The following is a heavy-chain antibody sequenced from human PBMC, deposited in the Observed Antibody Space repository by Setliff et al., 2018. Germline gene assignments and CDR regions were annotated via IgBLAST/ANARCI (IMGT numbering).Heavy chain of an antibody. CDR3: ASSAKAARPGYYYYYMDV. D-gene: IGHD6-6*01. V-gene: IGHV7-4-1*02. J-gene: IGHJ6*03. CDR2: INTNTGNP. Sequence: ASVKVSCKASGYTFTSYAMNWVRQAPGQGLEWMGWINTNTGNPTYAQGFTGRFVFSLDTSVSTAYLQISSLKAEDTAVYYCASSAKAARPGYYYYYMDVWGKGTTGTVSS. CDR1: GYTFTSYA.